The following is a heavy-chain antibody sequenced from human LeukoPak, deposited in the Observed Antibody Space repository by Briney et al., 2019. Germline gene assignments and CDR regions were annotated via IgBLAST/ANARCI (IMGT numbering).Heavy chain of an antibody. D-gene: IGHD6-6*01. CDR2: IYYSGST. CDR3: ARVDPDSSSTLEVFGY. J-gene: IGHJ4*02. Sequence: PSETLSLTCTVSGGSISSYYWSWIRQPPGKGLEWIGYIYYSGSTNYNPSLKSRVTISVDTSKNQFSLKLSSATAADTAVYYCARVDPDSSSTLEVFGYWGQGTLVTVSS. V-gene: IGHV4-59*01. CDR1: GGSISSYY.